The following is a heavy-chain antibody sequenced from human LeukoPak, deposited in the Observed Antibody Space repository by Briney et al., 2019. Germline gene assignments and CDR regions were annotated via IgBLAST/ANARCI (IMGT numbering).Heavy chain of an antibody. V-gene: IGHV3-53*01. CDR3: ASDGYNYFEF. CDR2: IYTDGTT. D-gene: IGHD5-24*01. J-gene: IGHJ4*02. Sequence: PGGSLRLSCAASGFPSNYMSWVRQAPGKGLEWISLIYTDGTTTFYADSVKGRFTLSRDNSKNTFYLQMNGLRPEDTAVYYCASDGYNYFEFWGQGTLVIVSS. CDR1: GFPSNY.